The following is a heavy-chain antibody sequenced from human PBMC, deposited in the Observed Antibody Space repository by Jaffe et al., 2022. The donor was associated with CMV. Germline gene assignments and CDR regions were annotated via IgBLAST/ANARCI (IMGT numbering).Heavy chain of an antibody. J-gene: IGHJ3*02. V-gene: IGHV3-33*08. CDR3: VRDSRDSWSVVYAFDI. CDR1: GFTFSDYG. Sequence: QVQLVESGGGVVQPGKSLRLSCTASGFTFSDYGMHWVRQAPGKGLEWVAVIWYDGGNKYYADSVKGRFTISRDNSKKTLYLQMNSLRAEDTAVYYCVRDSRDSWSVVYAFDIWGQGTMVTVSS. CDR2: IWYDGGNK. D-gene: IGHD3-3*01.